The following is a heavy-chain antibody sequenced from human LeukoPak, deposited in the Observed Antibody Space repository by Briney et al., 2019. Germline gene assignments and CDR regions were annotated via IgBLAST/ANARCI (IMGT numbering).Heavy chain of an antibody. CDR1: GGSFSGYY. CDR2: INHSGST. D-gene: IGHD3-22*01. V-gene: IGHV4-34*01. CDR3: ARGSGGYDSSGYYRYYYYMDV. J-gene: IGHJ6*03. Sequence: SETLSLTCAVYGGSFSGYYWSWIRQPPGKGLEWIGEINHSGSTNYNPSLKSRVTISVDTSKNQFSLKLSSVTAADTALYYCARGSGGYDSSGYYRYYYYMDVWDKGTTVTVSS.